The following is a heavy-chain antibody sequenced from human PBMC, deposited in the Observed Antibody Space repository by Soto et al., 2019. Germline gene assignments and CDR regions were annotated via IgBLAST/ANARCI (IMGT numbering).Heavy chain of an antibody. Sequence: ELQLLESGGDLVQPGESLILSCVASGFTFGTYAMSWVRQAPGRGLEWVSSINGRGDNAYYADSVKGRFTISRDNSGNILYLQMHSLRADDTGVYYCAKDRLATGATVRLDPWGQGTLVTVSS. CDR1: GFTFGTYA. V-gene: IGHV3-23*01. CDR2: INGRGDNA. D-gene: IGHD1-1*01. J-gene: IGHJ5*02. CDR3: AKDRLATGATVRLDP.